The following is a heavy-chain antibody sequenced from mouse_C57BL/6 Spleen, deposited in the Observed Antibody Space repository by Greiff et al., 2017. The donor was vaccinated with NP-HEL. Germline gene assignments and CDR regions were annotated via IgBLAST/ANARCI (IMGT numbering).Heavy chain of an antibody. V-gene: IGHV1-61*01. CDR3: ARHYSNLYYAMDY. CDR2: IYPSDSET. CDR1: GYTFTSYW. J-gene: IGHJ4*01. D-gene: IGHD2-5*01. Sequence: QVQLQQPGAELVRPGSSVKLSCKASGYTFTSYWMDWVKQRPGQGLEWIGNIYPSDSETHYNQKFKDKATLTVAKSSSTSYMQLSSLTSEDSAVYYCARHYSNLYYAMDYWGQGTSVTVSS.